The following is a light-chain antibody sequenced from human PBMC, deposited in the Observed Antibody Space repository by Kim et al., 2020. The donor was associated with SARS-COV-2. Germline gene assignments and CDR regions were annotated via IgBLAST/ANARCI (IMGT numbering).Light chain of an antibody. CDR3: SSYTSNSTPYV. V-gene: IGLV2-14*03. J-gene: IGLJ1*01. Sequence: QSVVTQPASVSGSPGQSITISCTGTSSDVGGYNYVSWYQQHPGKAPKLMIYDVSNRPSGVSNRFSGSKSGNTASLTISGLQAEDEADYYCSSYTSNSTPYVFGTGTKVTVL. CDR2: DVS. CDR1: SSDVGGYNY.